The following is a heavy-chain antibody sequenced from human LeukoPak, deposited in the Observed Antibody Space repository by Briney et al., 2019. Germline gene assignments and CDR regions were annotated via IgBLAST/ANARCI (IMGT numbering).Heavy chain of an antibody. Sequence: ASVKVSCKASGYTFTSYDINWVRQAPGQGLEWMGIINPSGGSTSYAQKFQGRVTMTRDMSTSTVYMELSSLRSEDTAVYYCAREGWELMGQAFDIWGQGTMVTVSS. V-gene: IGHV1-46*01. CDR2: INPSGGST. D-gene: IGHD1-26*01. CDR3: AREGWELMGQAFDI. CDR1: GYTFTSYD. J-gene: IGHJ3*02.